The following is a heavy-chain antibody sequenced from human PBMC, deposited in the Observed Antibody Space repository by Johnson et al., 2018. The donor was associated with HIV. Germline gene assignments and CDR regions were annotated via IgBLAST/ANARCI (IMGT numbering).Heavy chain of an antibody. D-gene: IGHD2-15*01. CDR2: INSDGSST. CDR3: AREAYCSGGSCYDAFDI. J-gene: IGHJ3*02. V-gene: IGHV3-74*01. Sequence: MQLVESGGGLVQPGGSLRLSCAASGFTFSSYWMHWVRQAPGKGLVWVSRINSDGSSTSYADSVKGRFTISRDNYKNTLYLQMNSRRGEDTAVYYCAREAYCSGGSCYDAFDIWGQGTMVTVSS. CDR1: GFTFSSYW.